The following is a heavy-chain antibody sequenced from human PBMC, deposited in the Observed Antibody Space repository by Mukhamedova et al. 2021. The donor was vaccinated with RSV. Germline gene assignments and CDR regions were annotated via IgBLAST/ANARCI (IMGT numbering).Heavy chain of an antibody. J-gene: IGHJ2*01. Sequence: GWVRQMPGKGLEWMGIIYPGDSDTRYSPSFQGQVTISADKSISTAYLQWSSLKASDTAMYYRARRRADPYGDYVYWYFDLWGRGTL. D-gene: IGHD4-17*01. V-gene: IGHV5-51*01. CDR2: IYPGDSDT. CDR3: ARRRADPYGDYVYWYFDL.